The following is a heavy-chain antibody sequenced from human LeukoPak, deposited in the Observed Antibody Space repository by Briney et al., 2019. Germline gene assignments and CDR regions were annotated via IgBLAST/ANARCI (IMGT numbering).Heavy chain of an antibody. D-gene: IGHD4-23*01. CDR3: ARQHPYGGNSFDP. CDR2: IYYSGNT. Sequence: SETRSLTCTVSGYPISTGYYWDWIWQPPGKGLEWIGSIYYSGNTYYNPSLKSRVTISVDTSKNQFSLKLSSVTATDTAVYYCARQHPYGGNSFDPWGQGTLVIVSS. V-gene: IGHV4-38-2*02. J-gene: IGHJ5*02. CDR1: GYPISTGYY.